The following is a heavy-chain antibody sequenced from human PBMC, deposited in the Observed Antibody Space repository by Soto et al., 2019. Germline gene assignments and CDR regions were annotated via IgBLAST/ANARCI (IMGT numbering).Heavy chain of an antibody. CDR2: IKQDGSEK. D-gene: IGHD6-13*01. CDR3: ARDITFAVAANLLYYNYYYGMDV. V-gene: IGHV3-7*01. CDR1: GFTFSSYW. Sequence: PGGSLRLSCAASGFTFSSYWMSWVRQAPGKGLEWVANIKQDGSEKYYVDSVKGRFTISRDNAKNSLYLQMNSLRAEDTAVYYCARDITFAVAANLLYYNYYYGMDVWGQGTTVTV. J-gene: IGHJ6*02.